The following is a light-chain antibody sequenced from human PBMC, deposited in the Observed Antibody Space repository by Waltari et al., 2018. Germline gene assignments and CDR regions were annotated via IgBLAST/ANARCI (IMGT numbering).Light chain of an antibody. Sequence: QYALTQPASVSGSPGQSITISCTGTSSAVGGYKYVSWYQQHPGKAPKLMIYEVSNRPSGVSNSFSGSKSGNTASLTISGLQAEDEADYYCTSYTSTFRYVFGTGTKVTVL. CDR2: EVS. V-gene: IGLV2-14*01. J-gene: IGLJ1*01. CDR3: TSYTSTFRYV. CDR1: SSAVGGYKY.